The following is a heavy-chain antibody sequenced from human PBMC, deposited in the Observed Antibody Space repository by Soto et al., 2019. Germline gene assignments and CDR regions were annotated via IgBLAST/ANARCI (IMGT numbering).Heavy chain of an antibody. J-gene: IGHJ4*02. V-gene: IGHV4-34*01. CDR1: GGSFSGYY. CDR2: INHSGST. D-gene: IGHD3-10*01. Sequence: SETLSLTCAVYGGSFSGYYWSWIRQPPGKGLEWIGEINHSGSTNYNPSLKSRVTISVDTSKNQFSLKLSSVTAADTAVYYCVTFGPGYGGLDYWGQGTLVTVSS. CDR3: VTFGPGYGGLDY.